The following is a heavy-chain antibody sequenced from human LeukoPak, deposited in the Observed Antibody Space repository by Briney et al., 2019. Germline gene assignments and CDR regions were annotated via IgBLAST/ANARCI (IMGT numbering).Heavy chain of an antibody. CDR3: ARHNSYYDSSGYSEPLNYFDY. CDR2: IYYSGST. D-gene: IGHD3-22*01. Sequence: SETLSLTCTVSGGSISSSSYYWGWIRQPPGKGLEWIGSIYYSGSTYYNPSLKSRVTISVDTSKNQFSLKLSSVTAADTAVYYCARHNSYYDSSGYSEPLNYFDYWGQGTLVTVSS. CDR1: GGSISSSSYY. J-gene: IGHJ4*02. V-gene: IGHV4-39*01.